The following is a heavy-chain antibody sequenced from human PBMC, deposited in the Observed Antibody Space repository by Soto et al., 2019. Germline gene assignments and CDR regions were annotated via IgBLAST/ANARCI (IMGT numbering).Heavy chain of an antibody. V-gene: IGHV1-69*06. CDR3: ARVLYYDFWSGYHDYSYYGMDV. J-gene: IGHJ6*02. D-gene: IGHD3-3*01. Sequence: QVQLVQSGAEVKKPGSSVKVSCKASGGTFSSYAISWVRQAPGQGLEWMGGIIPIFGTANYAQKFQGRVTITADKSTSTAYMELSSLRSEDTAVYYCARVLYYDFWSGYHDYSYYGMDVWGQGTTVTVSS. CDR2: IIPIFGTA. CDR1: GGTFSSYA.